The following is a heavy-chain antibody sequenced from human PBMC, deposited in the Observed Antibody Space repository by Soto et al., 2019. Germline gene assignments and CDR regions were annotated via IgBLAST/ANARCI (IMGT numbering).Heavy chain of an antibody. CDR3: XXXXGSXNYYFDS. Sequence: QVPLVESGGDVVQPGRSLRLSCVTSGFTFSDYGFHSVRQAPGKGLEWVALIWYDGSKTYYADFVKGRFTISRDYSXXXXXXXXXXXXXXXXXXXXXXXXXGSXNYYFDSWGLGTLVIVSS. CDR1: GFTFSDYG. J-gene: IGHJ4*02. CDR2: IWYDGSKT. V-gene: IGHV3-33*01.